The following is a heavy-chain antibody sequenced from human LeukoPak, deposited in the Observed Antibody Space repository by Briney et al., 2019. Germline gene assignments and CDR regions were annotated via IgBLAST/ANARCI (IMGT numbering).Heavy chain of an antibody. Sequence: GGSLTLSCAASGFTFSSHGMHWVRQAPGKGLEWVAVISYDGSDKYYADSVKGRFTISRDNSKNTLYLQMNSLRAEDTAVYYCAKDITRYGGNAVDYWGQGTLVTVSS. CDR3: AKDITRYGGNAVDY. D-gene: IGHD4-23*01. J-gene: IGHJ4*02. V-gene: IGHV3-30*18. CDR1: GFTFSSHG. CDR2: ISYDGSDK.